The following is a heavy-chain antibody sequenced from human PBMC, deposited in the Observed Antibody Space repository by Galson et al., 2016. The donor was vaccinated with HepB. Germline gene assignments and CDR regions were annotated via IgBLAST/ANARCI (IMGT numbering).Heavy chain of an antibody. D-gene: IGHD2-2*01. Sequence: SLRLSCAASEFTFRDSALHWVRQAPGRGLEWVARIRSRGNNYATVYAESVKGRFTMSRDDSKSTTYLEMTNLKVEDTAVYYCTRARYCSSVSCYDLDVWGQGTAITVSS. CDR2: IRSRGNNYAT. CDR1: EFTFRDSA. CDR3: TRARYCSSVSCYDLDV. J-gene: IGHJ6*02. V-gene: IGHV3-73*01.